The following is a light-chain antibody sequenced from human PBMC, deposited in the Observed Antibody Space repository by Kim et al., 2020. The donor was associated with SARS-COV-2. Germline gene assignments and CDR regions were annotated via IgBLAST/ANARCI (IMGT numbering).Light chain of an antibody. Sequence: GQSNTTSCTGTSSDVGSYDLVSWYQQHPGKAPKLLIYEDSKRPSGVSSRFSGSKSGNTASLTISGLQAEDEADYYCCSYAGSTTFVFGGGTQLTVL. CDR1: SSDVGSYDL. CDR3: CSYAGSTTFV. CDR2: EDS. V-gene: IGLV2-23*02. J-gene: IGLJ3*02.